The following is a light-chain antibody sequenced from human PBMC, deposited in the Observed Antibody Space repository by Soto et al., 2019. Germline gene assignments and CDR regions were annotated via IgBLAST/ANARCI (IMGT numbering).Light chain of an antibody. CDR1: QSISSW. V-gene: IGKV1-5*01. J-gene: IGKJ1*01. CDR2: AAS. CDR3: QQSFKTPPA. Sequence: DIQMTQSPSTLSASVGDRVTITCRASQSISSWLAWYQQKPGKAPKLLIYAASTLQSGVPSRFSGSGSGTDFTLTISCLQSEDFATYYCQQSFKTPPAFGQGTKVDIK.